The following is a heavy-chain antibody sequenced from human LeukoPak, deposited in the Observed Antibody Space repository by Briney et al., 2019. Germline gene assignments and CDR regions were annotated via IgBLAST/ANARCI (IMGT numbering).Heavy chain of an antibody. D-gene: IGHD2-2*01. CDR3: ARDRCSSTSCFYDY. J-gene: IGHJ4*02. CDR1: GFTFSHHW. Sequence: GGSLRLSCAASGFTFSHHWMTWVRQAPGKGLEWVANIKQDGSEQYYVDSVKGRFTISRDNAKNSLYLQMNSLRVEDTAVYYCARDRCSSTSCFYDYWGQGTLVTVSS. CDR2: IKQDGSEQ. V-gene: IGHV3-7*01.